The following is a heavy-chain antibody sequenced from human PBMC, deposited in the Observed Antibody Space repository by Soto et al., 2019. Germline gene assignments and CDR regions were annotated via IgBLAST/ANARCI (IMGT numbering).Heavy chain of an antibody. Sequence: QVQLVQSGSEVKKHGASVKVSCRASGYTFTIYDINWVRQTTGQGLEWMGWMDPNSGNTGYAQKFQDRVTMTRNTSLSTAYMELSSLRSEDTAVYYGAGHGDPFDYWAQGTLVTVSS. CDR1: GYTFTIYD. J-gene: IGHJ4*02. CDR3: AGHGDPFDY. CDR2: MDPNSGNT. D-gene: IGHD3-3*01. V-gene: IGHV1-8*01.